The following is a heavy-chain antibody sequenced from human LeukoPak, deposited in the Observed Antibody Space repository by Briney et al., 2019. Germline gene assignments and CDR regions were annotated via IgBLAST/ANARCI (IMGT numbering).Heavy chain of an antibody. Sequence: SETLSLTCTVSGGSISSYYWSWIRQPPGKGLEWIGYIYYSGSTNYNPSLKSRVTISVDTSKNQFSLKLSSVTAADTAVYYCARQGRMYYNWFDPWGQGTLVTVS. CDR3: ARQGRMYYNWFDP. CDR2: IYYSGST. V-gene: IGHV4-59*08. J-gene: IGHJ5*02. D-gene: IGHD2-8*01. CDR1: GGSISSYY.